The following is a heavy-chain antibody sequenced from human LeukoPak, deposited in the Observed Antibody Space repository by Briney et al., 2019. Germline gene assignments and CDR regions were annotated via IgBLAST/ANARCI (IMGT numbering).Heavy chain of an antibody. CDR1: GGTFSSYA. CDR2: IIPILGIA. D-gene: IGHD5-18*01. J-gene: IGHJ4*02. Sequence: ASVKVSCKASGGTFSSYAISWVRQAPGQGLEWMGRIIPILGIANYAQKFQGSVTITADKSTSTAYMELSSLRSEDTAVYYCARDGDTAMVTLDYWGQGTLVTVSS. V-gene: IGHV1-69*04. CDR3: ARDGDTAMVTLDY.